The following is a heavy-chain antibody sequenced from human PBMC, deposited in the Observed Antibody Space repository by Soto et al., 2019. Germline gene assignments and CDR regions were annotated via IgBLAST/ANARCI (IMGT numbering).Heavy chain of an antibody. J-gene: IGHJ4*02. CDR3: ARHLYSVDSSGSCGY. V-gene: IGHV4-39*01. CDR1: DDSIRRSSYF. Sequence: QLQLQESGPGLVKPSETLSLTCTVSDDSIRRSSYFGGWIRQPLEKGLECSGNIFYSGNTNYNPSLPSRVTISLDTSTQNSSLRGNSVTCADRAVYYCARHLYSVDSSGSCGYWGRGALVIFSS. CDR2: IFYSGNT. D-gene: IGHD6-19*01.